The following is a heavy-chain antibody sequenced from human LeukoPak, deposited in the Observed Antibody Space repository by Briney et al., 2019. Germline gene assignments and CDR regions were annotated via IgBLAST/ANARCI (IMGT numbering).Heavy chain of an antibody. V-gene: IGHV1-2*02. Sequence: GASVKVSCKASGYTFTGYYMHWVRQAPGQGLEWMGWINPNSGGTNYAQKFQGRVTMTRDMSTSTVYMELSSLRSEDTAVYYCARDLGDSSGYLAPNFDIWGQGTMVTVSS. J-gene: IGHJ3*02. CDR3: ARDLGDSSGYLAPNFDI. D-gene: IGHD3-22*01. CDR1: GYTFTGYY. CDR2: INPNSGGT.